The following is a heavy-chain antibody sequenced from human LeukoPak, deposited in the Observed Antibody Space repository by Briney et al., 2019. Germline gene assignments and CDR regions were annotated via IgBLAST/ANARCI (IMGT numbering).Heavy chain of an antibody. J-gene: IGHJ3*02. V-gene: IGHV1-2*06. CDR3: ARGVGATRGKAFDI. D-gene: IGHD1-26*01. Sequence: ASVKVSCKASGYTFTGYYMHWVRQAPGQGLEWMGRINPNSGGTNYAQKFQGRVTMTRDTSISTAYMELSRLRSDDTAVYYCARGVGATRGKAFDIWGQGTMVTVSS. CDR1: GYTFTGYY. CDR2: INPNSGGT.